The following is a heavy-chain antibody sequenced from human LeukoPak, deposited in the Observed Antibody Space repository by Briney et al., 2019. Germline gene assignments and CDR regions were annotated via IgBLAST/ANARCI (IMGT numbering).Heavy chain of an antibody. CDR1: GGSISSYY. J-gene: IGHJ5*02. Sequence: SETLSLTCTVSGGSISSYYWSWIRQPPGKGLEWIGYIYYSGSTNYNPSLKSRVTISVDTSKNQFSLELSSVTAADTAVYYCARANYFRWFDPWGQGTLVTVSS. CDR3: ARANYFRWFDP. V-gene: IGHV4-59*01. CDR2: IYYSGST. D-gene: IGHD2/OR15-2a*01.